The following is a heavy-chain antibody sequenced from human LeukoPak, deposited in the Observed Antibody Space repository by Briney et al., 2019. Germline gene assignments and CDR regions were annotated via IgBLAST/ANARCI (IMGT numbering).Heavy chain of an antibody. J-gene: IGHJ6*04. Sequence: ASVKVSCKAPGYTFTNYYITWVRQAPGQGLEWMGWISAYNGYTNYAQKLQGRVTMTTDTSTSTAYMELRSLRSDDTAVYYCASATLRCSGGSCYEMDVWGKGTTVTVSS. CDR3: ASATLRCSGGSCYEMDV. CDR2: ISAYNGYT. CDR1: GYTFTNYY. D-gene: IGHD2-15*01. V-gene: IGHV1-18*01.